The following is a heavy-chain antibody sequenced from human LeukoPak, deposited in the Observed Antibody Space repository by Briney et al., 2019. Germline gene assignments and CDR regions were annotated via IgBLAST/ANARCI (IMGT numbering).Heavy chain of an antibody. V-gene: IGHV3-64*01. J-gene: IGHJ4*02. CDR1: GFTFTSYA. Sequence: PGGSLRLSCAASGFTFTSYAMHWVRQAPGKGLEYVSAISNDAVRTFYGNSVRGRFTISRDNSKNTLYLHMGSLRPEDMAVYYCARDLSGGGLDYWGQGALVTVSS. D-gene: IGHD3-10*01. CDR3: ARDLSGGGLDY. CDR2: ISNDAVRT.